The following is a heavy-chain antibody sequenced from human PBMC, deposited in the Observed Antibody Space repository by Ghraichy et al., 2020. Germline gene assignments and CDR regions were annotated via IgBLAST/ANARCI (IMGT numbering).Heavy chain of an antibody. D-gene: IGHD3-9*01. Sequence: LNISCAVYGGSFRGYYWSWIRHSPGKGLEWIGDINHSGSTNYNPSLKRRVTISVDTSKNQFSLKMRSVTAADTSVYFCARMKDILTGSYTHRPYSFDFWGQGTLVAVSS. CDR1: GGSFRGYY. CDR3: ARMKDILTGSYTHRPYSFDF. CDR2: INHSGST. J-gene: IGHJ4*02. V-gene: IGHV4-34*01.